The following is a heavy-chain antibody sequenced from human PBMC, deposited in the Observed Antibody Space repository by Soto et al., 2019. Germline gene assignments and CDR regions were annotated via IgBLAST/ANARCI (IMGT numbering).Heavy chain of an antibody. J-gene: IGHJ4*02. D-gene: IGHD3-10*01. CDR3: ARVPRGNYGYPSNFDY. V-gene: IGHV4-59*01. CDR1: GGSISRYY. CDR2: IYYSVST. Sequence: SETLFLTCTVSGGSISRYYWSWIRQPPGKGLELVGTIYYSVSTTYSPPLKSRVTISVETSKNQFSLKLSSVTAADTAVYYCARVPRGNYGYPSNFDYLGQGTLVKSPQ.